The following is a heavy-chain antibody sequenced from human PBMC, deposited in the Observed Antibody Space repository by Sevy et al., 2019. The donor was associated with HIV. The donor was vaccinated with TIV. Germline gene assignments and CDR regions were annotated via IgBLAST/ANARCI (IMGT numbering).Heavy chain of an antibody. V-gene: IGHV1-2*02. Sequence: ASVKVSCRASGYTFTGYYIHWVRQAPGHGLEWMGWVNPDRGGKNSAEKFQGRVAMTSDTSTNTSYMELSRLRIDDTAVYFCARSENYDNNWGNFAFDYWGQGTLVTVS. CDR2: VNPDRGGK. CDR1: GYTFTGYY. J-gene: IGHJ4*02. CDR3: ARSENYDNNWGNFAFDY. D-gene: IGHD3-16*01.